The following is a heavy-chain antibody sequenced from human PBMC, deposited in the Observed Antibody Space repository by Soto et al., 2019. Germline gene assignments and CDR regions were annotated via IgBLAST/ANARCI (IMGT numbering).Heavy chain of an antibody. CDR3: TLYCSGVTCSGH. Sequence: PGGSLRLSCAASGFSFRSYAMTWVRQAPGKGLDWVAAITDSGGITHYADSVKGRFTISRDNSKNTVYLQMSSLRAEDTAVYYCTLYCSGVTCSGHWGQGTLVTVSS. CDR2: ITDSGGIT. D-gene: IGHD2-15*01. J-gene: IGHJ4*02. V-gene: IGHV3-23*01. CDR1: GFSFRSYA.